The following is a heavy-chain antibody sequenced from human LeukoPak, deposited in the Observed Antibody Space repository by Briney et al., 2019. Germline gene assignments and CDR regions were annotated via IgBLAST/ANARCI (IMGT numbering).Heavy chain of an antibody. CDR3: ARELDLSVDY. V-gene: IGHV1-2*07. Sequence: GASVKVSCKASGYTFTSYFIHWVRQAPGQGREGMGRINPNSGGTNYAHKFQGRVTMTRDTSISTVYMELSSLTSDDTAVYFCARELDLSVDYWGQGTLVIVSS. D-gene: IGHD3/OR15-3a*01. CDR2: INPNSGGT. CDR1: GYTFTSYF. J-gene: IGHJ4*02.